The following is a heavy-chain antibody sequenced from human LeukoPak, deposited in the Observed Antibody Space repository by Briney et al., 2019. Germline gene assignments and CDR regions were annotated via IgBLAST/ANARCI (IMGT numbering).Heavy chain of an antibody. CDR2: ISAYNGNT. CDR3: ARDSPGLIVVARGPEFQH. CDR1: GYTFTSYG. V-gene: IGHV1-18*01. D-gene: IGHD3-22*01. Sequence: GASVKVSCKASGYTFTSYGISWVRQAPGQGLEWMGWISAYNGNTNYAQKLQGRVTMTTDTSASTAYMELRSLRSDDTAVYYCARDSPGLIVVARGPEFQHWGQGTLVTVSS. J-gene: IGHJ1*01.